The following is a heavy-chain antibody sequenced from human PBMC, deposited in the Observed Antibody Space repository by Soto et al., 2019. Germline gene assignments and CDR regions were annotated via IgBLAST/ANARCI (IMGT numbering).Heavy chain of an antibody. D-gene: IGHD1-26*01. Sequence: TGGSLRLSCAASGFTFSSYAMSWVRQAPGKGLEWVSAISGSGGSTYYADSVKGRFTISRDNSKNTLYLQMNSLRAEDTAVYYCAKIVIVGALPYYGMDVWGQGTTVTASS. V-gene: IGHV3-23*01. CDR3: AKIVIVGALPYYGMDV. J-gene: IGHJ6*02. CDR2: ISGSGGST. CDR1: GFTFSSYA.